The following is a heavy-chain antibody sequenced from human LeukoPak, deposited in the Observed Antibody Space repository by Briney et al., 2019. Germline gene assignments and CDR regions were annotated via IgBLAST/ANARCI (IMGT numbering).Heavy chain of an antibody. CDR3: ARRLPYYGMDV. J-gene: IGHJ6*02. CDR2: INSDGSST. Sequence: PGGSLRLSCAASGFTFSSYGMHWVRQAPGKGLVWVSRINSDGSSTSYADSVKGRFTISRDNAKNTLYLQMNSLRAEDTAVYYCARRLPYYGMDVWGQGTTVTVSS. CDR1: GFTFSSYG. D-gene: IGHD4-11*01. V-gene: IGHV3-74*01.